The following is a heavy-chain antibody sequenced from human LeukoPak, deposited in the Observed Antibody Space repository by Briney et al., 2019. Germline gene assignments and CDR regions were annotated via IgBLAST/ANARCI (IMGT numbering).Heavy chain of an antibody. J-gene: IGHJ3*02. CDR2: ISGSGGRT. V-gene: IGHV3-23*01. D-gene: IGHD1-26*01. Sequence: GGSLRLSCAASGSTFSSYAMSWVRQAPGKGLEWVSGISGSGGRTYYADSVKGRFTISRDNSKNTLYLQMNSLRAEDTAVYYCAKVYSGSYLGDAFDIWGQGTMVTVSS. CDR1: GSTFSSYA. CDR3: AKVYSGSYLGDAFDI.